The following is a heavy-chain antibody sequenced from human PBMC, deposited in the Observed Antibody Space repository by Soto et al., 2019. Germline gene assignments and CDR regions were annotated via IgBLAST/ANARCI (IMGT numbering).Heavy chain of an antibody. CDR1: GFTFRSYV. V-gene: IGHV3-30*09. CDR3: ARWGTTGGLDV. J-gene: IGHJ1*01. CDR2: TSYDGSGK. Sequence: QVELVESGGGVVQPGTSLRLSCVGSGFTFRSYVIHWGRQAPGKGLEWVALTSYDGSGKYHGDSVRGRFAISRDNSRNTVDLQMDSLRLEDTALYYCARWGTTGGLDVWGQGTLVSVSS. D-gene: IGHD3-16*01.